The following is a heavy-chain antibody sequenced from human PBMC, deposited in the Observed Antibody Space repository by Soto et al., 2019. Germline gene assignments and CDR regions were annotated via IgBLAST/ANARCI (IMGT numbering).Heavy chain of an antibody. CDR3: ARDLDDIVVVVAAF. Sequence: GASVKVSCKASGYTFTSYAMHWVRQAPGQRLEWMGWINADNGNTKYSQKLQGRVTMTTDTSTSTAYMELRSLRSDDTAVYYCARDLDDIVVVVAAFWGQGTLVTVSS. D-gene: IGHD2-15*01. CDR1: GYTFTSYA. V-gene: IGHV1-3*01. J-gene: IGHJ4*02. CDR2: INADNGNT.